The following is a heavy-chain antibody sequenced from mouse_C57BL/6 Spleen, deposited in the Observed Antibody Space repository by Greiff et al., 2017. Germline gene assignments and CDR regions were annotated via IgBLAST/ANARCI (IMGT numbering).Heavy chain of an antibody. CDR2: IWTGGGT. Sequence: VQLKESGPGLVAPSQSLSITCTVSGFSLTSYAISWVRQPPGKGLEWLGVIWTGGGTNYNSALNSRLSIRKDNSKSQVFLKMNSLQTDDTARYYCARRRIGNYYAMDYWGQGTSVTVSS. CDR1: GFSLTSYA. V-gene: IGHV2-9-1*01. J-gene: IGHJ4*01. CDR3: ARRRIGNYYAMDY. D-gene: IGHD2-1*01.